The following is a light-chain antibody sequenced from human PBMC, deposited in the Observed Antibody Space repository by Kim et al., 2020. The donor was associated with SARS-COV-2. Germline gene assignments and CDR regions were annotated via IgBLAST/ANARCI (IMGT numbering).Light chain of an antibody. CDR3: VLYMTGGTWV. CDR1: SGSVSTAHH. J-gene: IGLJ3*02. V-gene: IGLV8-61*01. CDR2: NTN. Sequence: TVPITLCLRSGSVSTAHHPSWHQQTPGQAPCTLIYNTNSRSSGVPDRFSGSILGNRAALTITGAEAADESHYYCVLYMTGGTWVFGGGTQLTVL.